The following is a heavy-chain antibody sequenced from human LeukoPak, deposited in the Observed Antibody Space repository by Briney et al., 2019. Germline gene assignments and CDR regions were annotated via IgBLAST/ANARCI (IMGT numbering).Heavy chain of an antibody. J-gene: IGHJ6*02. Sequence: PGGPLRLSCAASGFTFSSYSMNWVRQAPGKGLEWVSSISSSSSYIYYADSVKGRFTISRDNAKNSLYLQMNSLRAEDTAVYYCAREKSYYDSSGYYLDVWGQGTTVTVSS. V-gene: IGHV3-21*01. CDR1: GFTFSSYS. D-gene: IGHD3-22*01. CDR3: AREKSYYDSSGYYLDV. CDR2: ISSSSSYI.